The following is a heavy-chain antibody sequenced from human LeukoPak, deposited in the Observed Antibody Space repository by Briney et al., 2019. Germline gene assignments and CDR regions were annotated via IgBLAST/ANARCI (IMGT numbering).Heavy chain of an antibody. CDR3: ARDVGLRLRAGGDAFDI. CDR2: IYSGGST. Sequence: PGGSLSLSCAASGFTVSSNYMSWVRQAPGKGLEWVSVIYSGGSTYYADSVKGRFTISRDNSKNTLYLQMNSLRAEDTAVYYCARDVGLRLRAGGDAFDIWGQGTMVTVSS. CDR1: GFTVSSNY. V-gene: IGHV3-66*02. D-gene: IGHD4-17*01. J-gene: IGHJ3*02.